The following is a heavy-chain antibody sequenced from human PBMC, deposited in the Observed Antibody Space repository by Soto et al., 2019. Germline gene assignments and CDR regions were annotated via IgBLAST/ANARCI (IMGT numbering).Heavy chain of an antibody. J-gene: IGHJ1*01. Sequence: QEQLVETGGGVAQPGRSLRLSCVASGFTFSGYVMHWVRQAPGKGLEWVAVIRYDGTNKYYADSVKGRFTISRDNSKNTLYLQMDSLRAEDTAVYYCGGGSYYDFWSASSIDHWGQGTLVTVSS. V-gene: IGHV3-33*01. D-gene: IGHD3-3*01. CDR2: IRYDGTNK. CDR1: GFTFSGYV. CDR3: GGGSYYDFWSASSIDH.